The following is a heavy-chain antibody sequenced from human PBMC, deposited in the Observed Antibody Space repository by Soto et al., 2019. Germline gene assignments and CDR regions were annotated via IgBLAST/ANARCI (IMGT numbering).Heavy chain of an antibody. Sequence: EGSLRLSCAASGFTFSSYSMNWVRQAPGKGLEWVSSISSSSSYIYYADSVKGRFTISRDNSKNTLYLQMKSLRAEDTAVYYCAKHFYDDSGYSKSNSLGQGT. CDR1: GFTFSSYS. CDR2: ISSSSSYI. CDR3: AKHFYDDSGYSKSNS. D-gene: IGHD3-22*01. V-gene: IGHV3-21*04. J-gene: IGHJ4*02.